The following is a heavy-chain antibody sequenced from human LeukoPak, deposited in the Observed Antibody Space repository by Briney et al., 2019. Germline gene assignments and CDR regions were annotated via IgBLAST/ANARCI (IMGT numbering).Heavy chain of an antibody. Sequence: SGGSLRLSCAASGFTFSSYAMHWVRQAPCKGLEWVAVISYDGSNKYYADSVKGRFTISRDNSKNTLYLQMNSLRAEDTAVYYCASGGYSSSWPTDLLFDYWGQGTLVTVSS. CDR1: GFTFSSYA. V-gene: IGHV3-30-3*01. CDR3: ASGGYSSSWPTDLLFDY. CDR2: ISYDGSNK. D-gene: IGHD6-13*01. J-gene: IGHJ4*02.